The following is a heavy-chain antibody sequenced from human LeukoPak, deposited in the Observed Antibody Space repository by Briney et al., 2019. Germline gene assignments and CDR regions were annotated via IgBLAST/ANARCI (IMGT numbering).Heavy chain of an antibody. D-gene: IGHD6-6*01. V-gene: IGHV1-18*01. CDR3: ASARSPSSSVDY. J-gene: IGHJ4*02. CDR2: ISAYNGNT. Sequence: ASVKVSCKASGYTFTSYGIGWVRQAPGQGLAWMGWISAYNGNTNYAQKLQGRVTMTTDTSTSTAYMELRSLRSDDTAVYYCASARSPSSSVDYWGQGTLVTVSS. CDR1: GYTFTSYG.